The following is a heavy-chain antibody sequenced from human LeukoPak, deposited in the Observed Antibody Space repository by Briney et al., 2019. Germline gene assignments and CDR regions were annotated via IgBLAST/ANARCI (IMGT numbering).Heavy chain of an antibody. V-gene: IGHV4-34*01. CDR1: GGSFSGYY. Sequence: SETLSLTCAVYGGSFSGYYWSWIRQPPGKGLEWIGEINHSGSTNYNPSPKSRVTISVDTSKNQFSLKLSSVTAADTAVYYCARGEDYYYGMDVWGQGTTVTVSS. CDR2: INHSGST. CDR3: ARGEDYYYGMDV. J-gene: IGHJ6*02.